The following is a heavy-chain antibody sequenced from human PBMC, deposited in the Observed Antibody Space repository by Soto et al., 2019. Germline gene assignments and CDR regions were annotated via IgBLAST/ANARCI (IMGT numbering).Heavy chain of an antibody. CDR2: IWYDGSNK. CDR1: GFTFSSYG. J-gene: IGHJ6*02. V-gene: IGHV3-33*01. D-gene: IGHD6-13*01. Sequence: QVQLVESGGGVVQPGRSLRLSCAASGFTFSSYGMHWVRQAPGKGLEWVAVIWYDGSNKYYADSVKGRFTISRDNSKNTLYLQMNSLRAEDTAVYYCARGPGRAAAGTYYYYGMDVWGQGTTVTVSS. CDR3: ARGPGRAAAGTYYYYGMDV.